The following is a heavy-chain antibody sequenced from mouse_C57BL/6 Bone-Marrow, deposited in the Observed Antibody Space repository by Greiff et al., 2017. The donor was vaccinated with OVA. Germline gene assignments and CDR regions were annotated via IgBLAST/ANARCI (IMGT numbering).Heavy chain of an antibody. CDR3: ARSGLRPYAMDY. V-gene: IGHV1-80*01. Sequence: VQLQQSGAELVKPGASVKISCKASGYAFSSYWMNWVKQRPGKGLEWIGQIYPGDGDTNYNGKFKGKATLTADKSSSTAYMQLSSLTSEDSAVYFCARSGLRPYAMDYWGQGTSVTVSS. CDR2: IYPGDGDT. D-gene: IGHD2-4*01. CDR1: GYAFSSYW. J-gene: IGHJ4*01.